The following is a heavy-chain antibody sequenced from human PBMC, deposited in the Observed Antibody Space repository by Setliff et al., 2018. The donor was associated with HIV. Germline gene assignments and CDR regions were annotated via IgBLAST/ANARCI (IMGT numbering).Heavy chain of an antibody. CDR1: GGSISSTSHY. CDR2: IYYSGST. V-gene: IGHV4-39*01. D-gene: IGHD1-26*01. Sequence: PSETLSLTCIVSGGSISSTSHYWGGVRQPPGKGLEWIGTIYYSGSTYYNSSLKSRVTMSVDTSKNLFSLRLSSVTAADTAVYYCARHSGRLLDRYAFDIWGQGTMVTVSS. J-gene: IGHJ3*02. CDR3: ARHSGRLLDRYAFDI.